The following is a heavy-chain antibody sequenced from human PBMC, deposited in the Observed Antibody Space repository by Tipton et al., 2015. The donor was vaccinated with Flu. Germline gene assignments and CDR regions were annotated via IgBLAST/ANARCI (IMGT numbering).Heavy chain of an antibody. Sequence: LRLSCTVSGGSISSSSYYWGWIRQPPGKGLEWIGSIYYSGSTYYNPSLKSQVTISVDTSKNQFSLKLSSVTAADTAVYYCARGSPVLRYFDWLTPVLPQTDYWGQGTLVTVSS. V-gene: IGHV4-39*07. CDR1: GGSISSSSYY. D-gene: IGHD3-9*01. CDR2: IYYSGST. CDR3: ARGSPVLRYFDWLTPVLPQTDY. J-gene: IGHJ4*02.